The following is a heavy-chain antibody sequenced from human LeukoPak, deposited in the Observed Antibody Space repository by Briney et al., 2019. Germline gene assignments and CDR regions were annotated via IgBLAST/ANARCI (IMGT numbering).Heavy chain of an antibody. J-gene: IGHJ4*02. CDR3: TRVFVGDEYSSSGY. V-gene: IGHV3-74*03. CDR2: INSDGSST. CDR1: GFTFRKYY. Sequence: GGSLRLSCAASGFTFRKYYMHWVRQAPGKELVWVSRINSDGSSTTYADSVRGRFTVSRDNAKNTLYLQMNSLKVKDTAMYYCTRVFVGDEYSSSGYWGQGTLVTVSS. D-gene: IGHD6-13*01.